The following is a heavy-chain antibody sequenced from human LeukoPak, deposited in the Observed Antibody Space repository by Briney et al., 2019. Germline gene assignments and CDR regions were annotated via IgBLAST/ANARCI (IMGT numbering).Heavy chain of an antibody. CDR1: GFTFSSYE. J-gene: IGHJ4*02. CDR2: ISSSGSTI. Sequence: PGGSLRLSCAASGFTFSSYEMNWVRQAPGKGLERVSYISSSGSTIYYADSVKGRFTISRDNAKNSLYLQMNSLRAEDTAVYYCARDFRRGTGYYNFDYWGQGTLVTVSS. V-gene: IGHV3-48*03. CDR3: ARDFRRGTGYYNFDY. D-gene: IGHD3/OR15-3a*01.